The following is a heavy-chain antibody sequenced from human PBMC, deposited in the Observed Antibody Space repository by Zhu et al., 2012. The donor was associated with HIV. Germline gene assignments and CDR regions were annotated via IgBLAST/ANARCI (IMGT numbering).Heavy chain of an antibody. CDR1: GYSISSGYY. V-gene: IGHV4-38-2*01. CDR2: IYHSGST. D-gene: IGHD3-22*01. J-gene: IGHJ5*02. Sequence: QVQLQESGPGLVKPSETLPLTCAVSGYSISSGYYWGWIRQPPGKGLEWIGSIYHSGSTYYNPSLKSRVTISVDTSKNQFSLKLSSVTAADTAVYYCASSKYYYDSSGYYHWGQGNPGPPSPQ. CDR3: ASSKYYYDSSGYYH.